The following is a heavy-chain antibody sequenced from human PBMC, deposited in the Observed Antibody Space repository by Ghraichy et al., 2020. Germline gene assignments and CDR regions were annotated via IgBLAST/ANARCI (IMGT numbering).Heavy chain of an antibody. V-gene: IGHV3-7*03. D-gene: IGHD1-26*01. CDR1: GFTFSSYW. CDR2: IKQDGSEK. Sequence: GGSLRLSCAASGFTFSSYWMSWVRQAPGKGLEWVANIKQDGSEKYYVDSVKGRFTISRDNAKNSLYLQMNSLRAEDTAVYYCARYSNRYSGSYYRPYYFDYWGQGTLVTVSS. J-gene: IGHJ4*02. CDR3: ARYSNRYSGSYYRPYYFDY.